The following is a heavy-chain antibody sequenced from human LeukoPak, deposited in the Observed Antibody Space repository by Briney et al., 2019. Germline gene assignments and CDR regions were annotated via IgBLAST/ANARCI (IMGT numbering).Heavy chain of an antibody. D-gene: IGHD6-19*01. CDR2: IIPIFGTA. Sequence: SVKVSCKASGGTFSSYAISWVRQAPGQGLEWMGGIIPIFGTANYAQKFQGRVTITTDESTSTAYMELSSLRSEDTAVYYCARDLYSSGGYVGDYFDYWGQGTLVTVSS. CDR3: ARDLYSSGGYVGDYFDY. J-gene: IGHJ4*02. V-gene: IGHV1-69*05. CDR1: GGTFSSYA.